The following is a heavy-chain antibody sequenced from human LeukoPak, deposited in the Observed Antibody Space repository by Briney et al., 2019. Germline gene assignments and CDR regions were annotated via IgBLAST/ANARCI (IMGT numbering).Heavy chain of an antibody. CDR3: AKCMSGTGVCLNFDS. V-gene: IGHV3-23*01. CDR1: GFTFSTYA. J-gene: IGHJ4*02. Sequence: GGSLRLSCHPCGFTFSTYAMSWVRQPPGKGLQWVSGISGSDSGTYYTDSVTGRFTISRDNSKNTVYLEIDNLRAEDTAVYYCAKCMSGTGVCLNFDSWGQGILVTVSS. CDR2: ISGSDSGT. D-gene: IGHD2-8*02.